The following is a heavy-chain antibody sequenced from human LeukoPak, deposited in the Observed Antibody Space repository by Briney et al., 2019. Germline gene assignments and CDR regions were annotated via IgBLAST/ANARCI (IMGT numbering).Heavy chain of an antibody. CDR2: ISGSGGST. CDR3: AKLIRFLEWSTYFDY. J-gene: IGHJ4*02. CDR1: GFTFSSYA. Sequence: GGSLRLSCAASGFTFSSYAMSWVRQAPGKGLEWVSAISGSGGSTYYADSVKGRFIISRDNSKNTLYLQMNSLRAEDTAVYYCAKLIRFLEWSTYFDYWGQGTLVTVSS. V-gene: IGHV3-23*01. D-gene: IGHD3-3*01.